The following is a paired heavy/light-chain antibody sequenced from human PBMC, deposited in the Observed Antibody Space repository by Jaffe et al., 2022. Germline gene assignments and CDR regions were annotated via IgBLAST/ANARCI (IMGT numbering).Light chain of an antibody. V-gene: IGKV1-5*03. J-gene: IGKJ1*01. Sequence: DIQMTQSPSTLSVSVGDRVTITCRASQSISSWLAWYQQKPGKAPKLLIHKASSLESGVPSRFSGSGSGTEFTLTISSLQPDDFATYYCQQYNSYPWTFGQGTKVEIK. CDR3: QQYNSYPWT. CDR2: KAS. CDR1: QSISSW.
Heavy chain of an antibody. CDR2: IYWDDDN. CDR1: GFSLSTSGVG. V-gene: IGHV2-5*02. J-gene: IGHJ6*03. CDR3: AHSRITIDYYYYYMDV. D-gene: IGHD3-10*01. Sequence: QITLKESGPTLVKPTQTLTLTCTFSGFSLSTSGVGVGWIRQPPGKALEWLALIYWDDDNRYSPSLKSRLTITKDTSKNQVVLTMTNMDPVDTATYYCAHSRITIDYYYYYMDVWGKGTTVTVSS.